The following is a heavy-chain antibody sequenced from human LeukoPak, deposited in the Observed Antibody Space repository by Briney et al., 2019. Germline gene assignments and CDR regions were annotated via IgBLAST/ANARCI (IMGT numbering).Heavy chain of an antibody. CDR2: INPNTGGI. CDR1: GYTFTGYY. CDR3: ARGSDFFSDYYNYGMDL. V-gene: IGHV1-2*02. Sequence: VASVKVSCKASGYTFTGYYIHWVRQAPGQGLEWMGWINPNTGGINYAQKFLGRATMTRDTSISTAYMDLRSLRSDNTAIYYCARGSDFFSDYYNYGMDLWGQGTTVTVSS. D-gene: IGHD3-10*01. J-gene: IGHJ6*02.